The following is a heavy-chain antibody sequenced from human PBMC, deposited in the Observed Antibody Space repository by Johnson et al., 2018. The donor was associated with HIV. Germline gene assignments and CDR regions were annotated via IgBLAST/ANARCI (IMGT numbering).Heavy chain of an antibody. D-gene: IGHD4-17*01. CDR3: AKVRERPVTTRSDAFDI. J-gene: IGHJ3*02. CDR1: GFTFSNYA. Sequence: QVQLVESGGGLVQPGGSLRLSCAASGFTFSNYAMSWVRQAPGKGLEWVAVISYDGTKKNYADSVKGRFTISRDNSKNPLCLQMNSLRAEDTALYYCAKVRERPVTTRSDAFDIWGQGTMVTVSS. V-gene: IGHV3-30*04. CDR2: ISYDGTKK.